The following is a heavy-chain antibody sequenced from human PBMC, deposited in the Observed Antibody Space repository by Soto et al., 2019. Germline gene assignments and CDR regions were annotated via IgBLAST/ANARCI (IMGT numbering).Heavy chain of an antibody. V-gene: IGHV1-46*01. CDR1: GYTFTSYY. Sequence: VASVKVSCKASGYTFTSYYMHWVRQAPGQGLEWMGIINPSGGSTSYAQKFQGRVTMTSDTSTSTVYMELSSLRSEDTAVYYCAREEYYYDSSGYYPLDAFDIWGQGTMVTVSS. CDR3: AREEYYYDSSGYYPLDAFDI. D-gene: IGHD3-22*01. CDR2: INPSGGST. J-gene: IGHJ3*02.